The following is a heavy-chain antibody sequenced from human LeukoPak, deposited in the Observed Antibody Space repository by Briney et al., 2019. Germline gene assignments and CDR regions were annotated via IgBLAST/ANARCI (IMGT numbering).Heavy chain of an antibody. Sequence: GGSLRLSCAASGFTFSDHYMDWVRQAPGKGLEWVGRTGNKANSYTTEYAASVKGRFTISRDDSENSLYLQMNSLKTEDTAVYYCARAVGGNYYFDYWGQGTLVTVSS. CDR2: TGNKANSYTT. CDR3: ARAVGGNYYFDY. J-gene: IGHJ4*02. CDR1: GFTFSDHY. D-gene: IGHD4-23*01. V-gene: IGHV3-72*01.